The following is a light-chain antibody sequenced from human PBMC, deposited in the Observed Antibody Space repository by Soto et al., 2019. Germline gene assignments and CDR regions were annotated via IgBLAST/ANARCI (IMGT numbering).Light chain of an antibody. CDR2: AAS. Sequence: DIQMTQSPSSLSASVGDRVTITCRASQSISSYLNWYQQKPGKAPKLLIYAASSLQSGVPSRFSGSGSGTDFTLTISSLQPEEFATYYCQQSYSTPRPFGQGTKVDIK. CDR1: QSISSY. V-gene: IGKV1-39*01. J-gene: IGKJ1*01. CDR3: QQSYSTPRP.